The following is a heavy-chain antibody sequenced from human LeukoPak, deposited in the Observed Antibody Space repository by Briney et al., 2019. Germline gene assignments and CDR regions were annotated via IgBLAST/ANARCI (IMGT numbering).Heavy chain of an antibody. D-gene: IGHD1-26*01. Sequence: SETLSLTCTVSGGSISSSSYYWGWIRQPPGKGLEWIGSIYYSGSTYYNPSLKSRVTISVDTSKNQFSLKLSSVTPEDTAVYYCTTEGSPGTLRYWSQGTLVTVSS. CDR3: TTEGSPGTLRY. CDR2: IYYSGST. V-gene: IGHV4-39*07. J-gene: IGHJ4*02. CDR1: GGSISSSSYY.